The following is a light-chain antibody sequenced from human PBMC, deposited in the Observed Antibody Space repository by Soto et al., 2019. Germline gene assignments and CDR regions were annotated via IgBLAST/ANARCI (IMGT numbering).Light chain of an antibody. V-gene: IGKV3-15*01. CDR3: QQYDEWPPSYT. J-gene: IGKJ2*01. CDR1: QSVSSN. Sequence: EILMTQSPATLSVSPGERATLSCRASQSVSSNLVWYQQRPGQAPRLLIYGASTRATGVPARISGSGSGTEFTLTISSLQSEDFAVYYCQQYDEWPPSYTFGQGTKLEIK. CDR2: GAS.